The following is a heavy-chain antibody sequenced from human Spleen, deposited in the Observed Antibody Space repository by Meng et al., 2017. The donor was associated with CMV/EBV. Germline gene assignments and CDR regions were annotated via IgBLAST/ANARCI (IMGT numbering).Heavy chain of an antibody. Sequence: SGSYYWGWLRQPPGKGLEWIGYIYYSGSTNYNPSLKSRVTISVDTSKNQFSLKLSSVTAADTAVYYCARSPDIVVVPAARSPSWFDPWGQGTLVTVSS. CDR1: SGSYY. CDR3: ARSPDIVVVPAARSPSWFDP. D-gene: IGHD2-2*01. V-gene: IGHV4-61*01. J-gene: IGHJ5*02. CDR2: IYYSGST.